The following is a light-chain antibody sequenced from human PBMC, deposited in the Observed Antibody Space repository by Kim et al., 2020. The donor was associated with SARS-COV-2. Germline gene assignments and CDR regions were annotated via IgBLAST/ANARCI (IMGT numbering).Light chain of an antibody. J-gene: IGLJ2*01. Sequence: GQSITISCTGTSSDIGTYNLVSWYQQHPGKAPKLVIYDVSKLPSGVSNRFSGSKSGNTASLTISGLLAEDEADYYCDSYSSSSTWVFGGGTQLTVL. CDR2: DVS. V-gene: IGLV2-14*03. CDR1: SSDIGTYNL. CDR3: DSYSSSSTWV.